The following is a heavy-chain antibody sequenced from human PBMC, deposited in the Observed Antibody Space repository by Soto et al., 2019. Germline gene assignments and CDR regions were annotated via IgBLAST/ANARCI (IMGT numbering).Heavy chain of an antibody. J-gene: IGHJ4*02. CDR1: GFTFNSYG. CDR2: ISYDGSIK. D-gene: IGHD3-22*01. Sequence: QVQLVESGGGVVQPGRSLRLSCAASGFTFNSYGMHWVRQAPGKGLEWVAVISYDGSIKYYADSVKGRFTISRDNSKNTLYLQMNSLRAEDTAVYYCAKDGNSLIYYYDSSGYYYGQDYWGQGTLVIVSS. V-gene: IGHV3-30*18. CDR3: AKDGNSLIYYYDSSGYYYGQDY.